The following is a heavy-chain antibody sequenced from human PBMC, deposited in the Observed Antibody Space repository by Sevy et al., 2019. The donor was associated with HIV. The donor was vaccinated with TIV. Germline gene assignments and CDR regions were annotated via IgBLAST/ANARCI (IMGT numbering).Heavy chain of an antibody. CDR3: EREVWYSSTSCYRDDYVDYDPTLNLYCFDF. CDR1: GFTFSSYW. Sequence: GGSLRLSCAASGFTFSSYWMSWVRQAPGKGLEWVANIKQDGSEKYYVDSVKGRFTISRDNAKNSLYLQMNSLRAEDTAVYYGEREVWYSSTSCYRDDYVDYDPTLNLYCFDFWGQGTLVTVSS. CDR2: IKQDGSEK. J-gene: IGHJ4*02. V-gene: IGHV3-7*03. D-gene: IGHD2-2*01.